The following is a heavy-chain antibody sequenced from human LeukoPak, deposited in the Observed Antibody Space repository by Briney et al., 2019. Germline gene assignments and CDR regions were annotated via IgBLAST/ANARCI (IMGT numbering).Heavy chain of an antibody. V-gene: IGHV3-73*01. J-gene: IGHJ6*02. CDR2: IRSKANSYAT. Sequence: GGSLRLSCAASGFTFSGSAMHWVRQASGKGLEWVGRIRSKANSYATAYAASVKGRFTISRDDSKNTAYLQMNSLKTEDTAVYYCARDELGLWFGELDYGMDVWGQGTTVTVSS. CDR3: ARDELGLWFGELDYGMDV. CDR1: GFTFSGSA. D-gene: IGHD3-10*01.